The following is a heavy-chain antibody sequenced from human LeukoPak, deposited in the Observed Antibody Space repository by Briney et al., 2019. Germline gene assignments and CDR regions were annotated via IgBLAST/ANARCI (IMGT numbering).Heavy chain of an antibody. Sequence: SQTLSVTCTVSGGSISGGSYYWNWIRQPAGKGLEWIGHIHTSGRTSYKSSLTSRVTISIDTSNNAFSLRLNSVTAADTAIYYCARDHIGSFWTFDYWGQGSLVTVSS. CDR1: GGSISGGSYY. J-gene: IGHJ4*02. CDR2: IHTSGRT. V-gene: IGHV4-61*09. CDR3: ARDHIGSFWTFDY. D-gene: IGHD1-26*01.